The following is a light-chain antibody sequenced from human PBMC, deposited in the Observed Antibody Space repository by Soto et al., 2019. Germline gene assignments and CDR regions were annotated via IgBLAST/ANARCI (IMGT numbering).Light chain of an antibody. V-gene: IGLV3-1*01. CDR3: QAWDSSTYV. CDR2: QDS. CDR1: KLGDKY. Sequence: SYELTQPPSVSVSPGQTASITCSGDKLGDKYASWYQQKPGQSPVLVIYQDSKRPSGIPERFSGSNSGNTATLTISGTQAMDEADYYFQAWDSSTYVFGTGTKLTVL. J-gene: IGLJ1*01.